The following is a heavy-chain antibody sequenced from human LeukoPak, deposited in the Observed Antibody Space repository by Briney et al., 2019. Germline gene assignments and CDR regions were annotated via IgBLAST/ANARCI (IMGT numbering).Heavy chain of an antibody. CDR2: IDYTAST. V-gene: IGHV4-59*12. Sequence: SETLSLTCTVSGGSISSNYWSWIRQPPGKGLEWIGYIDYTASTNYNPSLKRRVTVSVDTSKNQLSLKLNSVTAADTAVYYCARDFRGGTGGLDYWGQGTLVTVSS. D-gene: IGHD3/OR15-3a*01. J-gene: IGHJ4*02. CDR3: ARDFRGGTGGLDY. CDR1: GGSISSNY.